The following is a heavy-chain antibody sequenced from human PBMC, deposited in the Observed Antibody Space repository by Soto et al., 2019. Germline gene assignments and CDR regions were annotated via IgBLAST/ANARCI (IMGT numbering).Heavy chain of an antibody. CDR1: GFTFRNYA. CDR2: ISGSGGTT. Sequence: EVQLLESGGGLVQPGGSLRLSCAASGFTFRNYAMNWARQAPGKGLEWVSAISGSGGTTHYADSVKGRFTISRDNSKNTLYLQMNSLRVEYTAVYYCAKDRSSTSCYAFDYWGQGSLVTVSS. V-gene: IGHV3-23*01. J-gene: IGHJ4*02. D-gene: IGHD2-2*01. CDR3: AKDRSSTSCYAFDY.